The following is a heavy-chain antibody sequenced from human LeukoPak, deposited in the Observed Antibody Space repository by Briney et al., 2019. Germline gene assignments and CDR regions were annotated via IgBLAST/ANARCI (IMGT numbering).Heavy chain of an antibody. J-gene: IGHJ4*01. CDR3: VREGFYFFDF. Sequence: PGGSLRLSCAASGFTFSSYGMSWVRQAPGKGLEWVSAISGSGGSTYYADSVKGRFTISRDNSKNTLYLQMNSLRAEDSATYYCVREGFYFFDFWGQGTLVTVSS. CDR1: GFTFSSYG. V-gene: IGHV3-23*01. CDR2: ISGSGGST.